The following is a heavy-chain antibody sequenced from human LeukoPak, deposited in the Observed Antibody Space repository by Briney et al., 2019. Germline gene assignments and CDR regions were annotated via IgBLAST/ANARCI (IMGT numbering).Heavy chain of an antibody. V-gene: IGHV4-39*07. CDR2: IYYSGST. CDR1: GGSISISSYY. J-gene: IGHJ5*02. Sequence: PSETLSLTCTVSGGSISISSYYWGWIRQPPGKGLEWIGSIYYSGSTYYNPSLKSRVTISVDTSKNQFSLKLRSVTAADTAVYYCARDGGGYSGYAAWGQGTLVTVSS. D-gene: IGHD5-12*01. CDR3: ARDGGGYSGYAA.